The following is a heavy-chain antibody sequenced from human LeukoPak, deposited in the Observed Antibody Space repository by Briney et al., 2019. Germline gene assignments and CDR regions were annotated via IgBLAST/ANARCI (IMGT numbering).Heavy chain of an antibody. Sequence: ASVKVSCNASGYTFTNYALHWVRQAPGQRLEWMGCINADNGNTKYSQKFQGRVTITRDTSASTAYMELSSLRSEDTAVYYCARVGQQLASPWGQGTLVTVSS. V-gene: IGHV1-3*01. CDR1: GYTFTNYA. CDR2: INADNGNT. J-gene: IGHJ5*02. CDR3: ARVGQQLASP. D-gene: IGHD6-13*01.